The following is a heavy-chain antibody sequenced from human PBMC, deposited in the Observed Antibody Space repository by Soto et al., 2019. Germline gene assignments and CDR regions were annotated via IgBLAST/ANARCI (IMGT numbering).Heavy chain of an antibody. D-gene: IGHD6-19*01. CDR1: GYTFTSYY. CDR2: INPSGGST. V-gene: IGHV1-46*01. Sequence: QVQLVQSGAEVKKPGASVKVSCKASGYTFTSYYMHWVRQAPGQGLEWMGIINPSGGSTSYEQKFQGRVTMTRDTSTSTVYMELSSLRSEDTAVYYCARGAPRIAVAGIGWFDPWGQGTLVTVSS. J-gene: IGHJ5*02. CDR3: ARGAPRIAVAGIGWFDP.